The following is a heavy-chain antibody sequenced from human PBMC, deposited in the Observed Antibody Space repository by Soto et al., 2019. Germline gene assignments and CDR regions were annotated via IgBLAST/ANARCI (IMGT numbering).Heavy chain of an antibody. J-gene: IGHJ4*02. CDR2: IYYSGST. V-gene: IGHV4-59*08. CDR1: GGSISSYY. D-gene: IGHD5-12*01. Sequence: SETLSLTCTVSGGSISSYYWSWIRQPPGKGLEWIGYIYYSGSTNYNPSLKSRVTISVDTSKNQFSLKLSSVTAADTAVYYCARHHGYDDEDYFDYWGQGTLVTVSS. CDR3: ARHHGYDDEDYFDY.